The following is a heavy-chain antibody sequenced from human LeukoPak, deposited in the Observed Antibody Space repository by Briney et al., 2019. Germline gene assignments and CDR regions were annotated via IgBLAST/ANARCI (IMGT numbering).Heavy chain of an antibody. V-gene: IGHV3-20*04. CDR1: GFSNADYG. CDR2: IDWNGDAL. D-gene: IGHD2-21*02. CDR3: ARDLSATWYSLAY. Sequence: GGSLRLSCVGAGFSNADYGMSWVRQGPGKGLEWVAGIDWNGDALQYADSVKGRFTISRDNAKNSLYLQMDILRPENTGVYYCARDLSATWYSLAYWGQGTLVTVSS. J-gene: IGHJ4*02.